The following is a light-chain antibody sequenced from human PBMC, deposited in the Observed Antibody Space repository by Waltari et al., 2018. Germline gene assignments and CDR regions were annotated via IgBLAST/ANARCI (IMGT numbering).Light chain of an antibody. CDR1: TSDVGRYNY. V-gene: IGLV2-11*01. CDR3: CSFAGAYTWI. J-gene: IGLJ2*01. CDR2: DVT. Sequence: SALTQPRSVSGSPGQSVTISCTGTTSDVGRYNYVSWYQHLPGKAPELLIFDVTHRPSGVPHRFSGSQSANTDSLPISGLQPDDEADYYGCSFAGAYTWIFGGGTKVTVL.